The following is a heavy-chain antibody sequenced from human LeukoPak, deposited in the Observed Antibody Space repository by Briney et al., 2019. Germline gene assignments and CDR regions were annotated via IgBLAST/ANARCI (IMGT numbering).Heavy chain of an antibody. J-gene: IGHJ4*01. Sequence: GGSLRLSCSASGFTFSNYAMHWVRQAPGKGLEYVSAISSNGGSTYYADSVKGRFSISRDNSKNTLYLQMSSLRPEDTAVYYCVKYSSTWLSPGYYCGDGTRVSVSS. V-gene: IGHV3-64D*06. D-gene: IGHD6-13*01. CDR3: VKYSSTWLSPGYY. CDR2: ISSNGGST. CDR1: GFTFSNYA.